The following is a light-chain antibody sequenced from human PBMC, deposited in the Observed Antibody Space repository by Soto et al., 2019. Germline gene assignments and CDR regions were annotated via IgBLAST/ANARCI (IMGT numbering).Light chain of an antibody. J-gene: IGKJ4*01. CDR2: DAS. V-gene: IGKV3-11*01. CDR3: QQRTNWL. CDR1: QNVSSY. Sequence: EIVLTQSPATLSLSPGERATLSCRASQNVSSYLAWYQQKPGQAPRLLIYDASNRATGIPARFSGSRSGTDFTLTISNLEPEDFAVYYCQQRTNWLFGGGTKVEIK.